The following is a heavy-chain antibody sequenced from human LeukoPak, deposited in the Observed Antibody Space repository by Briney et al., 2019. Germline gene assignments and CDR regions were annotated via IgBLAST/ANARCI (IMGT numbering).Heavy chain of an antibody. D-gene: IGHD5-18*01. CDR1: GGSISSYY. CDR2: IYYSGST. V-gene: IGHV4-59*01. J-gene: IGHJ4*02. CDR3: ARIVPYNYGYVDY. Sequence: ASETLSLTCTLSGGSISSYYWSWIRQPPGKGLEWIGYIYYSGSTNYNPSLKSRVTISLDTSKNQFSLKLSSVTAADTAVYYCARIVPYNYGYVDYWGQGTLVTVSS.